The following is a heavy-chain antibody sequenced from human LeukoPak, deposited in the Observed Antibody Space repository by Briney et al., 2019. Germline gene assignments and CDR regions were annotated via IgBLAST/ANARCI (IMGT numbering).Heavy chain of an antibody. J-gene: IGHJ5*02. CDR1: GFTFSSYS. CDR2: ISSSSSYI. CDR3: ARDLSAAGTQWFDP. D-gene: IGHD6-13*01. Sequence: GGSLRLSCAASGFTFSSYSMNWVRQAPGKGLEWVSSISSSSSYIYYADSVKGRFTISRGNAKNSLYLQMNSLRAEDTAVYYCARDLSAAGTQWFDPWGQGTLVTVSS. V-gene: IGHV3-21*01.